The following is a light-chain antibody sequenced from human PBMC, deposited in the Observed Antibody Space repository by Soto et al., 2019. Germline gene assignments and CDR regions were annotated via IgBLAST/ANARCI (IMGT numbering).Light chain of an antibody. V-gene: IGLV2-8*01. CDR1: SSDVGAYDY. CDR2: EVT. CDR3: SSYTGGNPSYV. Sequence: QSALTQPPSASGSPGQSVTISCTGTSSDVGAYDYVSWYQQHPGKAPKLMIYEVTIRPSGVSDRFSGSRSGNTASLTVSGLQAEDEADHYCSSYTGGNPSYVFGTGTKVTVL. J-gene: IGLJ1*01.